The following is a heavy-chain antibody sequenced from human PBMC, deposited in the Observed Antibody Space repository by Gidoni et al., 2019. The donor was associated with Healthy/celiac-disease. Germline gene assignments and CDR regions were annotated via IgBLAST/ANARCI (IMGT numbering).Heavy chain of an antibody. CDR1: GGSFSGYY. CDR3: ARGPRITIFGVRGAFDI. CDR2: ITHSGST. J-gene: IGHJ3*02. Sequence: QVQLQQWGAGLLKPSETLSITCAVYGGSFSGYYWSWIPQPPGKGLEWIGEITHSGSTNYNPSLKSRVTISVDTSKNQFSLKLSSVTAADTAVYYCARGPRITIFGVRGAFDIWGQGTMVTVSS. D-gene: IGHD3-3*01. V-gene: IGHV4-34*01.